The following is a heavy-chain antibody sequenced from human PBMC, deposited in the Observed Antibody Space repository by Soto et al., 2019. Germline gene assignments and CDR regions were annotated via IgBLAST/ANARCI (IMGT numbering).Heavy chain of an antibody. Sequence: QVQLVQSGAEVKKPGASVKVSCKASGYTFSSYGISWVRQAPGQGLEWMGWISAYNGNTNYAQKLQGRVTMTTATDTSRAYLELRSLRSDDTSVYYCAREYCDFGSGYLTRGLPHYLYAFDLWGQGTMVTVSS. CDR3: AREYCDFGSGYLTRGLPHYLYAFDL. J-gene: IGHJ3*01. D-gene: IGHD3-3*01. CDR2: ISAYNGNT. V-gene: IGHV1-18*01. CDR1: GYTFSSYG.